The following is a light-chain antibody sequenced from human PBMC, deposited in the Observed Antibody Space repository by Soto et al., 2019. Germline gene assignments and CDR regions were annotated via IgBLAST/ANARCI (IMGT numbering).Light chain of an antibody. Sequence: DIQMTQSPSTLSGSVGARVTITCRASQTISSWVAWYQQKPGKAPKLLIYKASTLKSGVPSRFSGSGSGTEFTLTISSLQPDDFATYNCQHYNRYSEAVGQGTKVELK. J-gene: IGKJ1*01. CDR2: KAS. V-gene: IGKV1-5*03. CDR1: QTISSW. CDR3: QHYNRYSEA.